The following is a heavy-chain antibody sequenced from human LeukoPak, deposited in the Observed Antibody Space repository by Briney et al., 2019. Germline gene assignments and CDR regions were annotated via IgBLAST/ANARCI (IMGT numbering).Heavy chain of an antibody. Sequence: TSETLSLTCTVSGGSISSGSYYWSWIRQPAGRGLEWIGRIYTSGSTNYNPSRKSRVTISVDTSKNQFSLKLSSVTAADTAVYYCARVYYSSSYDYWYFDLWGRGTLVTVSS. J-gene: IGHJ2*01. V-gene: IGHV4-61*02. CDR2: IYTSGST. CDR3: ARVYYSSSYDYWYFDL. D-gene: IGHD6-13*01. CDR1: GGSISSGSYY.